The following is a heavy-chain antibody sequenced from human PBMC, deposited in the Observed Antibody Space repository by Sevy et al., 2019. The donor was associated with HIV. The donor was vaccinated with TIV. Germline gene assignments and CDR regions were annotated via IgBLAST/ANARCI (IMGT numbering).Heavy chain of an antibody. CDR2: IGWNSGFI. J-gene: IGHJ4*02. CDR1: GFTFDDYA. Sequence: SLKISCAASGFTFDDYAVHWVRQAPGRGLEWVSGIGWNSGFIGYADSVKGRFTISRDNAKNSLYLQMNSLRAEDTALYYCAKDKGTAMVNGLDYWGQGTLVTVSS. V-gene: IGHV3-9*01. D-gene: IGHD5-18*01. CDR3: AKDKGTAMVNGLDY.